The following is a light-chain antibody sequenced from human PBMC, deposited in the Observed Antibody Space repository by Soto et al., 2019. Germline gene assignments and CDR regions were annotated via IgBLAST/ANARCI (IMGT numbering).Light chain of an antibody. CDR2: AAS. Sequence: DIQMTQSPSSLSASVGDRVTITCRAGQTIGRNLIWYQRKPGKAPKLLIYAASSLQSGVPSRFSGSGAGTDFTLTINTLQPEDFATYFCQQSYTSPLTFGGGTKVDIK. V-gene: IGKV1-39*01. J-gene: IGKJ4*01. CDR1: QTIGRN. CDR3: QQSYTSPLT.